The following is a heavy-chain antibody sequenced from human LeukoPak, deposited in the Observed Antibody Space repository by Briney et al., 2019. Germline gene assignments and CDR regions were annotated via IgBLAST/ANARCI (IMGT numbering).Heavy chain of an antibody. D-gene: IGHD1-26*01. J-gene: IGHJ4*02. V-gene: IGHV4-59*01. Sequence: PSETLSLTCTVSGGSISSYYWSWIRQPPGKGLEWIGYIYYSGSTNYNPSLKSRVTISVDTSKNQFSLKLSSVTAADTAVYYCAREPSNILIYSESYLGYWGQGTLVTVSS. CDR1: GGSISSYY. CDR2: IYYSGST. CDR3: AREPSNILIYSESYLGY.